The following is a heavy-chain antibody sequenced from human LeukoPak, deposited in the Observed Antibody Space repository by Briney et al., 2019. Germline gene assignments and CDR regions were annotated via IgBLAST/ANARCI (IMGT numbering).Heavy chain of an antibody. J-gene: IGHJ4*02. CDR1: GFTVSSNY. CDR2: IYSGGST. D-gene: IGHD4-17*01. V-gene: IGHV3-66*01. CDR3: ARAPYDYGDYGHFDY. Sequence: GGSLRLSCAASGFTVSSNYMSWVRQAPGKGLEWVSVIYSGGSTYYADSVKGRFTISRDNSKNTLYLQMNSLRAEDTAVYYCARAPYDYGDYGHFDYWGQGTLVTVSS.